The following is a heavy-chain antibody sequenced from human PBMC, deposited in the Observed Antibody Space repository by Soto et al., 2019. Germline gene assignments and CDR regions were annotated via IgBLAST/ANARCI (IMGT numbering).Heavy chain of an antibody. J-gene: IGHJ4*02. Sequence: EVQLLESGGDIVRPGGSLRLSCAGSGFAFNMYAISWIRQVPGKGLEWVSVITGSGVNTNYADSVKGRFTISRANSKYMAYLQINSLSAEATGLYFCAKFGATIRPSGHWGQGTLVTVSP. CDR2: ITGSGVNT. V-gene: IGHV3-23*01. CDR3: AKFGATIRPSGH. D-gene: IGHD3-10*01. CDR1: GFAFNMYA.